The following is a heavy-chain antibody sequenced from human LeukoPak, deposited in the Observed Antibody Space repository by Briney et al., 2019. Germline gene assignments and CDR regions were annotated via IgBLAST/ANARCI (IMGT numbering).Heavy chain of an antibody. D-gene: IGHD5-12*01. Sequence: PGGSLRLSCAASGFTFSTYSMNWVRQAPGKGLEWVASISGSSTTIYYADSVKGRFTISRDNSKNTLYLQMSSLRAEDTAVYFCARAGYGSIFYFDYWGQGTLATVSS. CDR3: ARAGYGSIFYFDY. J-gene: IGHJ4*02. V-gene: IGHV3-48*01. CDR1: GFTFSTYS. CDR2: ISGSSTTI.